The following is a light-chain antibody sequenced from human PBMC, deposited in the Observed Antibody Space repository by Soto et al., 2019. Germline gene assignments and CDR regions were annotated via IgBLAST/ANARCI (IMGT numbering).Light chain of an antibody. CDR3: SSYTSSSTPYV. CDR2: EVN. J-gene: IGLJ1*01. V-gene: IGLV2-14*02. CDR1: SSDVGNYNL. Sequence: QSVLTQPASVSGSPGQSITISCTGTSSDVGNYNLVSWYQQHPDKAPKFMIYEVNKRPSGVSNRFSGSKSGNTASLTISGLQAEDEADYYCSSYTSSSTPYVSGTGTKVTVL.